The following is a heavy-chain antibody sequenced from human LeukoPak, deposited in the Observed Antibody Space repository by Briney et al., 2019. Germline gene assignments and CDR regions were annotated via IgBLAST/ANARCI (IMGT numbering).Heavy chain of an antibody. CDR2: INNNGGRT. J-gene: IGHJ4*02. CDR1: GFIFSSYA. Sequence: GGSLRLSCAASGFIFSSYAMHWVRQAPGKGLEYVSGINNNGGRTYYAKSVKGRFTISRDNSKNTMFLQVGSLRPDDMAVYYCVRDRYYDSSGSFDYWGQGTLVTVSS. D-gene: IGHD3-22*01. CDR3: VRDRYYDSSGSFDY. V-gene: IGHV3-64*01.